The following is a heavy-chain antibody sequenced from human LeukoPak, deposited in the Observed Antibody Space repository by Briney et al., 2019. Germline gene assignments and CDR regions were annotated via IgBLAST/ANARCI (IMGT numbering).Heavy chain of an antibody. CDR1: GFTFSSYA. CDR3: ARDGGKWELPPADY. V-gene: IGHV3-30-3*01. J-gene: IGHJ4*02. D-gene: IGHD1-26*01. CDR2: ISYDGSNK. Sequence: PGGSLRLSCAASGFTFSSYAMHWVRQAPGKGLESLAVISYDGSNKYYADSVKGRFTISRDNSKNTRYLQMNSLRAEDTAVYYCARDGGKWELPPADYWGQGTLVTVSS.